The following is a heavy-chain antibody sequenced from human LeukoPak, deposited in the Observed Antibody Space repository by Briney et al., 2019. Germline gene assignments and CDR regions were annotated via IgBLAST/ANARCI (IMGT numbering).Heavy chain of an antibody. D-gene: IGHD6-13*01. CDR1: GFTFSSNY. J-gene: IGHJ4*02. CDR3: ARDRSSSWFYY. CDR2: IYSGGST. V-gene: IGHV3-66*01. Sequence: GGSLRLSCAASGFTFSSNYMSGVRQAPGKGLEWVSVIYSGGSTYYADSVKGRFTISRDNSKNTLYLQMNSLRAEDTAVYYCARDRSSSWFYYWGQGTLVTVSS.